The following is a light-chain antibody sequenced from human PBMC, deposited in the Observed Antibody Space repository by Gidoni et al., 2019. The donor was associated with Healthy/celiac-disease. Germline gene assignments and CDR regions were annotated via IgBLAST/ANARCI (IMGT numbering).Light chain of an antibody. CDR2: SNN. Sequence: QPVLTQPPSASGTPWHWVTISCSGSSSNIGSNTVNWYQQLPGTAPKLLIYSNNQRPSGVPDRFSGSKSGTSASLAISGLQSEDEADYYCAAWDDSLNGYVFGTGTKVTVL. CDR1: SSNIGSNT. J-gene: IGLJ1*01. V-gene: IGLV1-44*01. CDR3: AAWDDSLNGYV.